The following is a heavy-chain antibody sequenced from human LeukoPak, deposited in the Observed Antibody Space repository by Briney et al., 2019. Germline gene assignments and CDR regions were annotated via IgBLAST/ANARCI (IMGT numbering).Heavy chain of an antibody. V-gene: IGHV4-34*01. Sequence: SETLSLTCPVYSGYFSGFYWSWIRQPPGNGLEWIGGINHSGTTNSHPFLKSRVTISVATSNNQFSVKLRAVTAADTAVYYCARYGRVWYDYWGQGTLVTVSS. CDR3: ARYGRVWYDY. D-gene: IGHD6-13*01. CDR1: SGYFSGFY. CDR2: INHSGTT. J-gene: IGHJ4*02.